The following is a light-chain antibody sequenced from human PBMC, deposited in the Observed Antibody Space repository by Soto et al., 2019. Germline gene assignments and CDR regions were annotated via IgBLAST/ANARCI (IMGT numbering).Light chain of an antibody. V-gene: IGLV2-23*01. CDR1: RNDIGTYNL. J-gene: IGLJ3*02. CDR2: EGN. CDR3: CSYTDGSSLL. Sequence: QSVLTQPASVSESPGQSISISCGGGRNDIGTYNLVSWYQQHPGKAPKLIIYEGNKRPSGVSNRFSGSRSGNTASLTISGFQVEDEADYYCCSYTDGSSLLFGGGTKLPAL.